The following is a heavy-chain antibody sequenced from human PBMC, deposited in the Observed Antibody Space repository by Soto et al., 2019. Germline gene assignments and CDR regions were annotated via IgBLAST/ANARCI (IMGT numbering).Heavy chain of an antibody. J-gene: IGHJ4*02. CDR2: IGPYGNRK. Sequence: LSLTCTVSGGSIRRYSWSWIRQAPGKGLEWVSYIGPYGNRKYDADSVKRRLTIPRDDAKKSLYLHMNRLRAEDTAVDYCARDDYTYGVYWGQGSLVTVSS. CDR1: GGSIRRYS. CDR3: ARDDYTYGVY. D-gene: IGHD3-3*01. V-gene: IGHV3-11*01.